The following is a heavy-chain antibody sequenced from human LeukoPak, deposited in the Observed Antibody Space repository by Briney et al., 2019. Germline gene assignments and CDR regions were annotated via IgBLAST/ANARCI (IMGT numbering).Heavy chain of an antibody. CDR3: AREIGVRYCSSTSCYTPYYYYGMDV. CDR2: IYTSGST. J-gene: IGHJ6*02. Sequence: SETLSLTGTVSGGSISSGSYYWSWIRQPAGKGLEWIGRIYTSGSTNYNPSLKSRVTISVDTSKNQFSLKLSSVTAADTAVYYCAREIGVRYCSSTSCYTPYYYYGMDVWGQGTTVTVSS. D-gene: IGHD2-2*02. V-gene: IGHV4-61*02. CDR1: GGSISSGSYY.